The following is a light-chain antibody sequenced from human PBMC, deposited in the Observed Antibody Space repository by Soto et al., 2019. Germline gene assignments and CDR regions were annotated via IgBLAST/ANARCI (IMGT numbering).Light chain of an antibody. V-gene: IGKV3-20*01. CDR3: QQYGSSPIT. CDR1: QTVSSTY. J-gene: IGKJ5*01. Sequence: EFVLTQSPGTLSLSPGERATLSCRASQTVSSTYLAWYQQQPGQAPRLLIYDASRRATGIPDRFSGSGSGTDFSLTISRLEPENFAVYYCQQYGSSPITFGQGTRLEIK. CDR2: DAS.